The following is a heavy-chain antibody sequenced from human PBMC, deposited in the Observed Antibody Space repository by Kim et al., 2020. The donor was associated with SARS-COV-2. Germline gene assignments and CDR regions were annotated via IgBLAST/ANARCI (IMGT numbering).Heavy chain of an antibody. Sequence: GGSLRLSCAASGFTFSSYAMSWVRQAPGKGLELVSIITGSGVDTNSADSVRGRFTISRDNSRNTLYLQMNSLRAEDTAVYYCAKGTLGPCSGAVCYPFDYWGQGTLVTVSS. D-gene: IGHD2-15*01. V-gene: IGHV3-23*01. CDR3: AKGTLGPCSGAVCYPFDY. CDR2: ITGSGVDT. J-gene: IGHJ4*02. CDR1: GFTFSSYA.